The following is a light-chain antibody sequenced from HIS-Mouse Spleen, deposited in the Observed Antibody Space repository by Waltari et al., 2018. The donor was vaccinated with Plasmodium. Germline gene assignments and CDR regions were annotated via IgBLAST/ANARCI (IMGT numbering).Light chain of an antibody. J-gene: IGLJ2*01. CDR2: EGS. CDR3: CSYAGSSTLV. CDR1: CSDVGSYNL. V-gene: IGLV2-23*01. Sequence: QSALTPPASVSGSPGHSITISCPGTCSDVGSYNLVSWYQQHPGKAPKLMIYEGSKRPSGVSNRFSGSKSGNTASLTISGLQAEDEADYYCCSYAGSSTLVFGGGTKLTVL.